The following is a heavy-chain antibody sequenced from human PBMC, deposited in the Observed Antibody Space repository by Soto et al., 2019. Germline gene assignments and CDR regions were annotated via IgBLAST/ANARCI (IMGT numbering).Heavy chain of an antibody. Sequence: RLSCAASGFSFSTYAIHWVRRAPGKGLDWVGVISDHGSKKYYADSVEGRFTISRDNSENTLFLQMSSLRGDDKAIYFCARDASATCNGKLDCWGQRTMFTV. J-gene: IGHJ4*02. D-gene: IGHD2-15*01. V-gene: IGHV3-30-3*01. CDR3: ARDASATCNGKLDC. CDR1: GFSFSTYA. CDR2: ISDHGSKK.